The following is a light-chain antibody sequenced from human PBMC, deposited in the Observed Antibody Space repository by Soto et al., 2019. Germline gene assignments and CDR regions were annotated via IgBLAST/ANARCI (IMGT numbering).Light chain of an antibody. CDR2: DAS. J-gene: IGKJ5*01. CDR1: QSVSSD. Sequence: IVLTQSPATLSLSPGERATLSCRARQSVSSDLAWYQQKPGQAPRLLIYDASNRATGIPARFSGSGSGTDFTLTISSLEPEDFAVYYCQQRGDWPPITFGQGTRLEIK. V-gene: IGKV3-11*01. CDR3: QQRGDWPPIT.